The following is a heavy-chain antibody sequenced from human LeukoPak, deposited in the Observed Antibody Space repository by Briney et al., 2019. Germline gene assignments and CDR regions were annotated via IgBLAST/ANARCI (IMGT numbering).Heavy chain of an antibody. J-gene: IGHJ4*02. CDR2: VFYTGST. CDR1: GGSINGYY. Sequence: SGTLSLTCSVSGGSINGYYWSWIRQPPGKGLEWIGYVFYTGSTNYNSSLKSRVSISVDTSKNQFYLKLSSVTAADTAVYYCARNLGGSSGYYYWGQGALVTVSS. D-gene: IGHD6-19*01. CDR3: ARNLGGSSGYYY. V-gene: IGHV4-59*08.